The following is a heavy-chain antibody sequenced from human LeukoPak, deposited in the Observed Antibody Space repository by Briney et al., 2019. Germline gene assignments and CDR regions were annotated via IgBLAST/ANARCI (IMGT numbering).Heavy chain of an antibody. CDR1: GFTFSSYS. CDR2: ISSSSSYI. J-gene: IGHJ6*02. D-gene: IGHD3-3*01. CDR3: ASLVSSGEMDV. V-gene: IGHV3-21*01. Sequence: GRSLRLSCAASGFTFSSYSMNWVRQAPGKGLEWVSSISSSSSYIYYADSVRGRFTISRDNAKNSLYLQMNSLRAEDTAVYYCASLVSSGEMDVWGQGTTVTVSS.